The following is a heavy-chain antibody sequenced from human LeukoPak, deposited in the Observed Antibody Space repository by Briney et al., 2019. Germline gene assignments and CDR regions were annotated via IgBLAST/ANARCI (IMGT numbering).Heavy chain of an antibody. CDR1: GLTFSSHA. V-gene: IGHV3-30-3*01. Sequence: PGRSLRLSCAASGLTFSSHAMHWVRQAPGKGLEWVAVISQDGSDRHYTDSVKDRFTISRDNAKNSLYLQMNSLRAEETAVYYCARDSSGWYHHIDYWGQGTLVTVSS. CDR3: ARDSSGWYHHIDY. D-gene: IGHD6-19*01. J-gene: IGHJ4*02. CDR2: ISQDGSDR.